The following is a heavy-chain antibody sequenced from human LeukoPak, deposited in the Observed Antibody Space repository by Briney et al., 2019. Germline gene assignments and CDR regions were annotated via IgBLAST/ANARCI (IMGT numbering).Heavy chain of an antibody. CDR2: IWYDGNNK. V-gene: IGHV3-33*06. J-gene: IGHJ4*02. Sequence: GGSLRLSCAASGFTFSSYGMHWVRQAPGKGLEWVAVIWYDGNNKYYADSVKGRFTISRDNSKNALYLQMHSLRAEDTAVYYCAKDRLVYCGGDCSFDSCGQGTLVTVSS. D-gene: IGHD2-21*02. CDR1: GFTFSSYG. CDR3: AKDRLVYCGGDCSFDS.